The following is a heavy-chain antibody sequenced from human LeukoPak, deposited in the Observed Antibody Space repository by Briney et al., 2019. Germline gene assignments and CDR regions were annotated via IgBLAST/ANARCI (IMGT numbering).Heavy chain of an antibody. CDR3: AREKIVGVYYYGMDV. V-gene: IGHV3-21*01. CDR2: ISSSSSYI. Sequence: GGSLRLSCAASGFTFSSYSMNWVRQAPGKGLEWVSSISSSSSYIYYADSVKGRFTISRDNAKNSLYLQMNSLRAEDTAVYYCAREKIVGVYYYGMDVWGQGTTVTVSS. D-gene: IGHD1-26*01. J-gene: IGHJ6*02. CDR1: GFTFSSYS.